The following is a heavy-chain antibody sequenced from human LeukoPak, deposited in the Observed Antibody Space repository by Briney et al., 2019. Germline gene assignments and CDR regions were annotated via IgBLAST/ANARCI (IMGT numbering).Heavy chain of an antibody. CDR3: ARDLFGDRFDY. Sequence: SETLSLTCTVSGGSISNYFWSWIRQPAGKGLEWIGRFYTSGSTHYNPSLRSRVTMSVDTSKNKFSLRLSSVTAADTAVYYCARDLFGDRFDYWGQGTLVTVSS. J-gene: IGHJ4*02. CDR2: FYTSGST. D-gene: IGHD3-10*02. V-gene: IGHV4-4*07. CDR1: GGSISNYF.